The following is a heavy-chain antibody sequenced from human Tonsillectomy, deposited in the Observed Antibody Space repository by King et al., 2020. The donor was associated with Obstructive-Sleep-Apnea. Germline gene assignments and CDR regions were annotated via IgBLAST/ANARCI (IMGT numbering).Heavy chain of an antibody. J-gene: IGHJ4*02. D-gene: IGHD3-10*01. CDR2: ITAYNGNT. CDR3: ARDRDYYASGSYADY. V-gene: IGHV1-18*01. Sequence: VQLVESGAEVKKPGASVKVSCKASGYTFTSYGISWVRQAPGQGLEWMGWITAYNGNTNYAQKLQGRVTMTTDTSTTTAYMELRSLISDDTAVSYCARDRDYYASGSYADYWGQGTLVTVSS. CDR1: GYTFTSYG.